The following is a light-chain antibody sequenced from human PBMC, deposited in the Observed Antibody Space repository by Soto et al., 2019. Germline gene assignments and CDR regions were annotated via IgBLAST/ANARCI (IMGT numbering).Light chain of an antibody. CDR3: QQYHRYST. Sequence: DIHMTQAPSTLSASVGDRVTITCRASQGINAWLAWYQQKPGKAPKLLIYDVSTLASGVPSRFSGSASGTEFTLTISNLESEDFASYYCQQYHRYSTFGQGTRVDIK. V-gene: IGKV1-5*01. CDR1: QGINAW. CDR2: DVS. J-gene: IGKJ1*01.